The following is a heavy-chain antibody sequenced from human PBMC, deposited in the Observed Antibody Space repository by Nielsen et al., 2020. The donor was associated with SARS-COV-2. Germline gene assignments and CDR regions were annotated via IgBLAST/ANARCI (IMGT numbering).Heavy chain of an antibody. V-gene: IGHV1-2*06. Sequence: ASVKVSCKASGYTFTGNYMHWVRQAPGQGLEWMGRFNPNSGGTNYAQKFQGRVTMTGDTSISTAYMELSRLRSDDTAVYYCATGFAYCGGDCHVGQYYWGQGTLVTVSS. CDR1: GYTFTGNY. D-gene: IGHD2-21*02. CDR2: FNPNSGGT. CDR3: ATGFAYCGGDCHVGQYY. J-gene: IGHJ4*02.